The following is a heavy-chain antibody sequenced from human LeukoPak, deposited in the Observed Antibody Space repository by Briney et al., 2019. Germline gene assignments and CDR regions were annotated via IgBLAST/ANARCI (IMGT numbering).Heavy chain of an antibody. J-gene: IGHJ5*02. CDR3: ARGGIVVVVAAYDT. CDR2: VNPNSGGR. Sequence: ASVKVSCKASGYTFTGYYMHWVRQAPGQGLEWMGWVNPNSGGRNYAQKFQGRVTITSAKSISTAYMELSRLTSDATAVYSCARGGIVVVVAAYDTWGQGTLVTVSS. CDR1: GYTFTGYY. D-gene: IGHD2-15*01. V-gene: IGHV1-2*02.